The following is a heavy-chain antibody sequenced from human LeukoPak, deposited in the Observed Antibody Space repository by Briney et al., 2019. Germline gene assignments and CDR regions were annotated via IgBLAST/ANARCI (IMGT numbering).Heavy chain of an antibody. J-gene: IGHJ4*02. D-gene: IGHD1-1*01. CDR1: GFTFDTFS. V-gene: IGHV3-23*01. CDR3: AKRGGTGTKYFDS. CDR2: ISGSGGST. Sequence: GGSLRLSCAASGFTFDTFSMSWVRQAPGKGLEWVSVISGSGGSTYYADSLKGRFTISRDNSKNTLFLQMNGLRAEDTAVYYCAKRGGTGTKYFDSWGQGTLVTVSS.